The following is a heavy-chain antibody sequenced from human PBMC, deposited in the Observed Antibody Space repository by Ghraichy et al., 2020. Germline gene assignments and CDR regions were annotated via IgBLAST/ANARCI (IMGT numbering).Heavy chain of an antibody. Sequence: GGSLRLSCAASGFTFSSYSMNWVRQAPGKGLEWVSYISSSSSTIYYADSVKGRFTISRDNAKNSLYLQMNSLRDEDTAVYYCARVVVVPAADTIGGYYYGMDVWGQGTTVTVSS. CDR1: GFTFSSYS. CDR2: ISSSSSTI. CDR3: ARVVVVPAADTIGGYYYGMDV. D-gene: IGHD2-2*01. J-gene: IGHJ6*02. V-gene: IGHV3-48*02.